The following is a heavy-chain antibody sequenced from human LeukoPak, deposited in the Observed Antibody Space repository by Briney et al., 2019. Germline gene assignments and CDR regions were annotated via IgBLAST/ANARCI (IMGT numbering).Heavy chain of an antibody. CDR1: GGSISSYY. D-gene: IGHD3-10*01. CDR3: AREMVRGAPKHYYGMDV. CDR2: IYYSGST. J-gene: IGHJ6*02. Sequence: PSQTLSLTCTVSGGSISSYYWSWIRQPPGKGLEWIGYIYYSGSTNYNPSLKSRVTISVDTSKNQFSLKLSSVTAADTAVYYCAREMVRGAPKHYYGMDVWGQGTTVTVSS. V-gene: IGHV4-59*01.